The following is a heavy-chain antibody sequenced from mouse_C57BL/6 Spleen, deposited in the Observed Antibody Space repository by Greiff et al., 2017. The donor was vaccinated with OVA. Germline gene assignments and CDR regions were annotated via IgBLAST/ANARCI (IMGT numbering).Heavy chain of an antibody. CDR1: GYSFTDYN. J-gene: IGHJ1*03. D-gene: IGHD1-1*01. CDR3: ARSGYYGSSYGWYFDV. Sequence: VQLKESGPELVKPGASVKISCKASGYSFTDYNMNWVKQSNGKSLEWIGVINPNYGTTSYNQKFKGKATLTVDQSSSTAYMQLNSLTSEDSAVYYCARSGYYGSSYGWYFDVWGTGTTVTVSS. V-gene: IGHV1-39*01. CDR2: INPNYGTT.